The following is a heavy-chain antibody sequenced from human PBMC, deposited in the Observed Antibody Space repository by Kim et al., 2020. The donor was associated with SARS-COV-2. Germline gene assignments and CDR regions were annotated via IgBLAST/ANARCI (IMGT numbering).Heavy chain of an antibody. D-gene: IGHD2-2*01. Sequence: AQKFQGRVTMTRDTSTSTVYMELSSLRSEDTAVYYCARQLGKYQLLGDDYWGQGTLVTVSS. CDR3: ARQLGKYQLLGDDY. V-gene: IGHV1-46*01. J-gene: IGHJ4*02.